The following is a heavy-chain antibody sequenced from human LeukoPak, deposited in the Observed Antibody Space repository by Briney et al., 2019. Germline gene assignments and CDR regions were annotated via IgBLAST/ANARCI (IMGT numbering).Heavy chain of an antibody. CDR3: ARDSATVTTSGAFDI. V-gene: IGHV1-2*02. Sequence: ASVKASCKASGYTFTGYYTHWVRQAPGQGLEWMGWINPNSGGTNYAQKFQGRVTMTRDTSISTAYMELSRLRSDDTAVYYCARDSATVTTSGAFDIWGQGTMVTVSS. D-gene: IGHD4-17*01. J-gene: IGHJ3*02. CDR1: GYTFTGYY. CDR2: INPNSGGT.